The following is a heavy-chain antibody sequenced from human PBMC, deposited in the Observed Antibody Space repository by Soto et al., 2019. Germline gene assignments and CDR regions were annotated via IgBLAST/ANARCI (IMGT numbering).Heavy chain of an antibody. D-gene: IGHD6-19*01. J-gene: IGHJ4*02. CDR3: TTEDQWLVRSVDY. V-gene: IGHV3-15*01. CDR1: GFTFSNAW. CDR2: IKSKTDGGTT. Sequence: GGSLRLSCAASGFTFSNAWMSWVRQAPGKGLEWVGRIKSKTDGGTTDYAAPVKGRFTISRDDSKNTLYLQMNSLKTEDTAVYYCTTEDQWLVRSVDYWGQGTLVTVSS.